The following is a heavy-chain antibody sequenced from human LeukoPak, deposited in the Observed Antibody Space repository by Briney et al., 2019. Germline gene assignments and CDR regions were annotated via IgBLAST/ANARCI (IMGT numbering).Heavy chain of an antibody. D-gene: IGHD3-10*01. J-gene: IGHJ4*02. V-gene: IGHV4-34*01. Sequence: SETLSLTCAVYGGSFSGYYWSWIRQPPGKGLEWIGEINHSGSTNYNPSLKSRVTISVDTSKNQFSLKLSSVTAADTAVYYCARRRDYYGSGSYNYWSQRTLVTVSS. CDR3: ARRRDYYGSGSYNY. CDR2: INHSGST. CDR1: GGSFSGYY.